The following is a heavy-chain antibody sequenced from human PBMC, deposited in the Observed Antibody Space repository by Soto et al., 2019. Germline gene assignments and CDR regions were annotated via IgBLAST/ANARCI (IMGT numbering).Heavy chain of an antibody. Sequence: PSETLSLTCTVSGGSISSYYWSWIRQPPGKGLEWIGYIYYSGSTNYNPSLKSRVTISVDTSKNQFSLKLSSVTAADTAVYYCARGSITMVRGVIGFSWFDPWGQGTLVTVS. CDR2: IYYSGST. CDR3: ARGSITMVRGVIGFSWFDP. V-gene: IGHV4-59*08. J-gene: IGHJ5*02. CDR1: GGSISSYY. D-gene: IGHD3-10*01.